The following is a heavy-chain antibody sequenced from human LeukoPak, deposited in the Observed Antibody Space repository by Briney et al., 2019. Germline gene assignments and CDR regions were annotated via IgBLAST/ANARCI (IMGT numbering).Heavy chain of an antibody. CDR3: ARDRKRSLGELSLYFDY. V-gene: IGHV1-18*01. J-gene: IGHJ4*02. CDR1: GYTFTSYG. D-gene: IGHD3-16*02. Sequence: ASVKVSCKASGYTFTSYGISWVRQAPGQGLEWMGWISAYNGNTNYAQKLQGRVTMTTDTSTSTAYMELRSLRSDDTAVYYCARDRKRSLGELSLYFDYWGQGTLVTVSS. CDR2: ISAYNGNT.